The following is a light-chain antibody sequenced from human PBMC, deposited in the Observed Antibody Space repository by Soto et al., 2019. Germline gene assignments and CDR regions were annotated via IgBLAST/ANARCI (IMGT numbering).Light chain of an antibody. V-gene: IGLV1-44*01. Sequence: QSVLTQPPSASGTPGQRVTISCSGGSSNIGGNTVNWYQQLPGAAPKLIIFSNSQRPSGVPDRFSGSKSGTSASLAIGGLQSEDEADYYCSTWDDSLNGPLFGGGTKVTVL. J-gene: IGLJ2*01. CDR1: SSNIGGNT. CDR2: SNS. CDR3: STWDDSLNGPL.